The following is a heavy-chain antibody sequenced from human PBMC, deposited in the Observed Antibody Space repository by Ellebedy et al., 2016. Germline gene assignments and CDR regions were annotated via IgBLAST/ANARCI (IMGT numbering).Heavy chain of an antibody. V-gene: IGHV3-74*01. Sequence: GESLKISCAASGFTFSSYWMHWVRQAPGKGLVWVSRINGDGSSTSYADSVKGRFTISRDNAKNTLYLQMNSLRAEDTAVYYCAATKETYYDFWSGYNGINNWFDPWGQGTLVTVSS. CDR1: GFTFSSYW. CDR3: AATKETYYDFWSGYNGINNWFDP. D-gene: IGHD3-3*01. J-gene: IGHJ5*02. CDR2: INGDGSST.